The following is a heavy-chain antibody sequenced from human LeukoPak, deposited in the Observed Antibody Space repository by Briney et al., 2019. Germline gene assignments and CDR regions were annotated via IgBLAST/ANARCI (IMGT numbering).Heavy chain of an antibody. CDR2: ISYDGNDE. J-gene: IGHJ4*02. CDR1: GINVSDYG. V-gene: IGHV3-30*03. CDR3: ARGYSTRFDF. Sequence: GGSLRLSCAASGINVSDYGMHWVRQAPGKGLEWVAVISYDGNDEYYADSVKARFTVSRDNSKNTLYLQMNSLRPEDTAVYYCARGYSTRFDFWGQGTPVTVSS. D-gene: IGHD2-21*01.